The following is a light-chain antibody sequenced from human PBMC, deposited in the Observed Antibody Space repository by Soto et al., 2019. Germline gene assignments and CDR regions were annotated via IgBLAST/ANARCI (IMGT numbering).Light chain of an antibody. CDR1: QSISIW. Sequence: DIPMTQSPSTLSASAGDRVTITCRASQSISIWLAWYQQKPGKAPKLLIYQASTLYSGVPSRFSGSGSGTVFTLTISSLQPDDFATYYCQQYDNYWTFGQGTRVEI. V-gene: IGKV1-5*03. CDR2: QAS. J-gene: IGKJ1*01. CDR3: QQYDNYWT.